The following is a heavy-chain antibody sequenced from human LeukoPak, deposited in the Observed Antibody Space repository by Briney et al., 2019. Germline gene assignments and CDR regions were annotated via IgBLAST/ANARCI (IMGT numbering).Heavy chain of an antibody. V-gene: IGHV1-69*05. CDR1: GGTFRAYA. Sequence: SVKVSCKASGGTFRAYAITWLRQAPGQGLEWIGGVIPFFGSPNYAQKFQGRVTITTDESTSTAYMELSSLRSDDTAVYYCARAGAGLTPTLNWFDPWGQGTLVTVSS. J-gene: IGHJ5*02. CDR2: VIPFFGSP. D-gene: IGHD1-26*01. CDR3: ARAGAGLTPTLNWFDP.